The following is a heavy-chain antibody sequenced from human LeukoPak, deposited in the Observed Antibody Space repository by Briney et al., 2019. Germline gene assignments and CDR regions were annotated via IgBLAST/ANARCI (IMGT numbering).Heavy chain of an antibody. V-gene: IGHV4-38-2*01. CDR3: ARGRPLY. CDR1: GFIFSDYY. J-gene: IGHJ4*02. CDR2: IHYSGTT. D-gene: IGHD1-26*01. Sequence: GSLRLSCAASGFIFSDYYMIWIRQPPGKGLEWIGSIHYSGTTQYTPSLKSRVTMSVDTSKNQFSLRLSSVTAADTAMYYCARGRPLYWGQGILVTVSS.